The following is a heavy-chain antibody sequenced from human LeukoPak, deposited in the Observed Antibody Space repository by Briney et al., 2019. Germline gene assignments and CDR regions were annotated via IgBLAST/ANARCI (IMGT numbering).Heavy chain of an antibody. Sequence: PGRSLKLSCTTSGFSFGDYAVSWFRQPPGKGLEWIGFIKSKVYRGTTEYAASVKGRFTMSRDDSKSIAYLQMNSLKTEDTAVYYCTRDAYMLGKYWGQGTLVTVSS. D-gene: IGHD3-10*02. V-gene: IGHV3-49*03. J-gene: IGHJ4*02. CDR3: TRDAYMLGKY. CDR1: GFSFGDYA. CDR2: IKSKVYRGTT.